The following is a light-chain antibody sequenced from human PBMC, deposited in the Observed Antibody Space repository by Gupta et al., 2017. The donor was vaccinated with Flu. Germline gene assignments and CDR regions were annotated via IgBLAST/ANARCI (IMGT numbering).Light chain of an antibody. CDR2: DVT. V-gene: IGLV2-14*01. CDR1: SSDVGRSDS. CDR3: SSYTSTNTFYV. J-gene: IGLJ1*01. Sequence: QPASVSGSPGQSITISCTGTSSDVGRSDSVSWYQQYPGKAPKLIIYDVTTRPSGVSSRFSGSKSGNTASLTISGLEAEDESDYYCSSYTSTNTFYVFGTGTTVTVL.